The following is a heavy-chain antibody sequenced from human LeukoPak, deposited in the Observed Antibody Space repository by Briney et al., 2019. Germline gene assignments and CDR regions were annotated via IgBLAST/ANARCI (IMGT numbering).Heavy chain of an antibody. D-gene: IGHD5-18*01. J-gene: IGHJ4*02. CDR3: ASLGTAMVSLDY. CDR2: IYYSGST. Sequence: SETLSLTWTVSGGSISSYYWSWIRQPPGKGLEWIGYIYYSGSTNYNPSLKSRVTISVDTSKNQFSLKLSSVTAADTAVYYCASLGTAMVSLDYWGQGTLVTVSS. CDR1: GGSISSYY. V-gene: IGHV4-59*01.